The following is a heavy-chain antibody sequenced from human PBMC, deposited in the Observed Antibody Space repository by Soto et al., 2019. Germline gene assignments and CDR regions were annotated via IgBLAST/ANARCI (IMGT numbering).Heavy chain of an antibody. CDR1: GFTFDDYT. Sequence: EVQLVESGGVVVQPGGSLRLSCAASGFTFDDYTMHWVRQAPGKGLEWVSLISWDGGSTYYADSVKGRFTISRDNSKXXXXXXXXXXXXXXXAXYYCAKDLYSSGWYPDYYGMDVWGQGTTVTVSS. CDR2: ISWDGGST. CDR3: AKDLYSSGWYPDYYGMDV. V-gene: IGHV3-43*01. D-gene: IGHD6-19*01. J-gene: IGHJ6*02.